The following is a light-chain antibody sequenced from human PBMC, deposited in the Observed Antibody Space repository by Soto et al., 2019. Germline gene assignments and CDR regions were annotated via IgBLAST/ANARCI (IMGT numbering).Light chain of an antibody. J-gene: IGLJ1*01. CDR2: NSY. CDR3: AAWDASLNRSV. Sequence: QSVLTQPPSASGTPGQRVTISCSGSSSNIGSKTVNWYQQLPGTVPELLIYNSYQRPSGVPDRFSGSKSGTSASLAISGLQSEDEADYYCAAWDASLNRSVLGAGTKVTVL. V-gene: IGLV1-44*01. CDR1: SSNIGSKT.